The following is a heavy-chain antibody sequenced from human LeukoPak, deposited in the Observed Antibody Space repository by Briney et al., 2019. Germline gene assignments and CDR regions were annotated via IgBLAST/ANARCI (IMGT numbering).Heavy chain of an antibody. CDR3: ARRRGEDGMDV. Sequence: ASVKVACTASGYSFTKYYMQWVRQAPGHDLECMGIINPSFCSKSYTQKFQGRVTMTRDTYTSTVYLEVSRLTSEDTVVYYCARRRGEDGMDVWGKGTTVTVAS. J-gene: IGHJ6*04. V-gene: IGHV1-46*01. CDR1: GYSFTKYY. D-gene: IGHD3-16*01. CDR2: INPSFCSK.